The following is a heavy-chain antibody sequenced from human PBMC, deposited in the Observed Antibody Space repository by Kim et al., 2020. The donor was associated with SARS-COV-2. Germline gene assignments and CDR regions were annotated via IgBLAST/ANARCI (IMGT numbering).Heavy chain of an antibody. CDR2: STI. CDR3: TRENFWYFDL. J-gene: IGHJ2*01. Sequence: STIYYADTVKGRRTVARDNAKNSLYLQMNSLRAEDTAIYFCTRENFWYFDLWGRGTLVTVSS. V-gene: IGHV3-48*03. D-gene: IGHD1-7*01.